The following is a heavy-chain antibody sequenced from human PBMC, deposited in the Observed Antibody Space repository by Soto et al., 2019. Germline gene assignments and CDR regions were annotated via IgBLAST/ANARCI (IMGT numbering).Heavy chain of an antibody. CDR1: VDSVSSNSAA. CDR2: TYYRSKWYN. Sequence: PSRSLSLTCSISVDSVSSNSAACNFILQSPSRGLEWLGRTYYRSKWYNDYAVSVKSRITINPDTSKNHFSLQLNSVTPEDTAVYYCARDLVERDWFEPWGQGTLVTVSS. CDR3: ARDLVERDWFEP. D-gene: IGHD1-1*01. V-gene: IGHV6-1*01. J-gene: IGHJ5*02.